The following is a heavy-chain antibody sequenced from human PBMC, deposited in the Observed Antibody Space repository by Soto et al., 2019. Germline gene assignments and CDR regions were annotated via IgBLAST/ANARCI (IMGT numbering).Heavy chain of an antibody. CDR2: ISWNSGSI. V-gene: IGHV3-9*01. J-gene: IGHJ4*02. D-gene: IGHD6-19*01. CDR1: GFTFDAYA. Sequence: EVQLVESGGGLVQPGRSLRLSCAASGFTFDAYAMHWVRQAPGKGLEWVSGISWNSGSIGYADSVKGRFTISRDNAKNSLYLQMNSLRAEDTALYYCAKGTEDMAVACKDYFDYWGQGTLVTVSS. CDR3: AKGTEDMAVACKDYFDY.